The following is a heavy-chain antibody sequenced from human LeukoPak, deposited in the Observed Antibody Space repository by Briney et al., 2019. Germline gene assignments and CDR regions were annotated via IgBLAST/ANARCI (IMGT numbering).Heavy chain of an antibody. Sequence: GGSLGLSCAASGFTFSSYEMNWVRQAPGKGLEWVSYISSSGSTIYYADSVKGRFTISRDNAKNSLYLQMNSLRAEDTAVYYCARDYYYDSSGYHYWGQGTLVTVSS. V-gene: IGHV3-48*03. CDR3: ARDYYYDSSGYHY. D-gene: IGHD3-22*01. J-gene: IGHJ4*02. CDR1: GFTFSSYE. CDR2: ISSSGSTI.